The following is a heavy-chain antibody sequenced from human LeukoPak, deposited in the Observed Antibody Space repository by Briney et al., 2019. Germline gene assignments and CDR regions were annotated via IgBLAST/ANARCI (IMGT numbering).Heavy chain of an antibody. CDR1: GYTFTSYD. CDR2: MNPNSGNT. D-gene: IGHD1-26*01. Sequence: ASVKVSCKASGYTFTSYDINWVRQATGQGLEWMAWMNPNSGNTNYAQKFQGRVTMTTDTSTSTAYMELRSLRSDDTAVYYCARDMVGATLLGPFDYWGQGTLVTVSS. CDR3: ARDMVGATLLGPFDY. J-gene: IGHJ4*02. V-gene: IGHV1-8*01.